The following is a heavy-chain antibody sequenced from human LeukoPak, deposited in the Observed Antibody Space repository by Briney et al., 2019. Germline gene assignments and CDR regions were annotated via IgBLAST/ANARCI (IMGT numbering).Heavy chain of an antibody. J-gene: IGHJ4*02. D-gene: IGHD3-22*01. Sequence: SETLSLTCAVYGGSFSNYYWSWIRQSPGKGLEWIGEINHSGSTNYNPSLKSRVTISVDTSKNQFSLKMQSVTAADTAVYYCARHRGYYDSSGDGYYFDYWGQGTLVTVSS. CDR3: ARHRGYYDSSGDGYYFDY. CDR1: GGSFSNYY. V-gene: IGHV4-34*01. CDR2: INHSGST.